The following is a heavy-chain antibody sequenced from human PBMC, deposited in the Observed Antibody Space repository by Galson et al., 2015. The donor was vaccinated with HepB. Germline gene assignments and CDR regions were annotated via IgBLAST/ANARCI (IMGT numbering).Heavy chain of an antibody. CDR3: ASRRTGITIFGVVDY. D-gene: IGHD3-3*01. CDR1: GGSISSSSYY. J-gene: IGHJ4*02. CDR2: IYYSGST. Sequence: ETLSLTCTVSGGSISSSSYYWGWIRQPPGKGLEWIGSIYYSGSTYYNPSLKSRVTISVDTSKNQFSLKLSSVTAADTAVYYCASRRTGITIFGVVDYGGRGPLVTVSS. V-gene: IGHV4-39*01.